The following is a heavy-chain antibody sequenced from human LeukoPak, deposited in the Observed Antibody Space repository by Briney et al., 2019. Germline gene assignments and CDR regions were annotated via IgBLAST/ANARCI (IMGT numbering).Heavy chain of an antibody. Sequence: KSSETLSLTCTVSGGSVSSGSYYWSWIRQPPGKGLEWIGYIYYSGSTNYNPSLKSRVTISVDTSKNQFSLKLTSVTAADTAVYYCARRVGTRDWYFDLWGRGTLVTVSS. D-gene: IGHD1-14*01. CDR3: ARRVGTRDWYFDL. V-gene: IGHV4-61*01. J-gene: IGHJ2*01. CDR1: GGSVSSGSYY. CDR2: IYYSGST.